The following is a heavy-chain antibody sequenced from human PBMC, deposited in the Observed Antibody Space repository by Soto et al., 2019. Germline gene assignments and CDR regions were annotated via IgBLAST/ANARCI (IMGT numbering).Heavy chain of an antibody. Sequence: QVQLVESGGAVVPPGRSLRLSCAASGFTFSSYAMHWVRQAPGKGLAWVAVISYHGSNKYYAGSVKGRFTISRDNSKNTLYLRMNSLRAEDTAVYYCVRGIGSYYRDEVRELDYWGQGTLVTVSS. D-gene: IGHD1-26*01. CDR1: GFTFSSYA. CDR2: ISYHGSNK. J-gene: IGHJ4*02. V-gene: IGHV3-30-3*01. CDR3: VRGIGSYYRDEVRELDY.